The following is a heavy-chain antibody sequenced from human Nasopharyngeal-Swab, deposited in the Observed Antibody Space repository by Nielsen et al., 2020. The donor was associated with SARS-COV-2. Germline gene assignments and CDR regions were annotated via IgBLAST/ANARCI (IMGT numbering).Heavy chain of an antibody. D-gene: IGHD2-15*01. J-gene: IGHJ4*02. CDR3: AKDDDCSGGSCYSGAFDY. V-gene: IGHV3-30*18. Sequence: GESLKISCAASGFSFSSYGMHWVRQAPGKGLEWVAVISYDGINKYYADSVKGRFTISRDNSKNTLYLQMNSLRAEDTAVYYCAKDDDCSGGSCYSGAFDYWGQGTLVTVSS. CDR2: ISYDGINK. CDR1: GFSFSSYG.